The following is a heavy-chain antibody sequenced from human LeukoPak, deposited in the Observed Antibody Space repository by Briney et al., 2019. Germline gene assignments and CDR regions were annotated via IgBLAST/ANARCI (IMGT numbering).Heavy chain of an antibody. V-gene: IGHV3-72*01. CDR1: GFTFSDHY. J-gene: IGHJ4*02. D-gene: IGHD1-26*01. CDR2: IRNKADTYTT. Sequence: GGSLRLSCAASGFTFSDHYMDWVRQAPGKGLEWVGRIRNKADTYTTEYAASVKGRFTISRDDSKNTLYLQMGSLRAEDMAVYYCAAGIVGATDDYWGQGTLVTVSS. CDR3: AAGIVGATDDY.